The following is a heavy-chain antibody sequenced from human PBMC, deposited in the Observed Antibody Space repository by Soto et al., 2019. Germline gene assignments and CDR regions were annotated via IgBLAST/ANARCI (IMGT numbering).Heavy chain of an antibody. V-gene: IGHV3-11*05. CDR3: AKDGTYYYGSGSYFYFDY. CDR1: GFTFSDYY. J-gene: IGHJ4*02. Sequence: GGSLRLSCAASGFTFSDYYMSWIRQAPGKGLEWVSYISSSSSYTNYADSVKGRFTISRDNAKNSLYLQMNSLRAEDTAVYYCAKDGTYYYGSGSYFYFDYWGQGTLVTVSS. D-gene: IGHD3-10*01. CDR2: ISSSSSYT.